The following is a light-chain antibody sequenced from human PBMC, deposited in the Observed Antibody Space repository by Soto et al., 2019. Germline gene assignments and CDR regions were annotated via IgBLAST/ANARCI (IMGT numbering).Light chain of an antibody. Sequence: AIQLTQSPSSLSASVGDRVTITCRASQGISSALAWYQQKPGKAPKLLIYDASSLESGVPSRFSGSGYGTDFTLTIRSLQSEDFATYYCQQFNSYPSTFGQGTKLEIK. CDR1: QGISSA. CDR3: QQFNSYPST. J-gene: IGKJ2*02. CDR2: DAS. V-gene: IGKV1-13*02.